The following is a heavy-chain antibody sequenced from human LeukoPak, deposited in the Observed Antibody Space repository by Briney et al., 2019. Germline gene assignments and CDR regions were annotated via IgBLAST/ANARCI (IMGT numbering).Heavy chain of an antibody. CDR1: GFTFSGYE. V-gene: IGHV3-48*03. D-gene: IGHD7-27*01. Sequence: GGSLRLSCAASGFTFSGYEMNWVRQAPGGGLEWVSYISSSASTIYYADSVKGRFTISRDNAKNSLYLQMDSLRVEDTAVYYCARRWGHFDYWGQGTLVTVS. CDR2: ISSSASTI. J-gene: IGHJ4*02. CDR3: ARRWGHFDY.